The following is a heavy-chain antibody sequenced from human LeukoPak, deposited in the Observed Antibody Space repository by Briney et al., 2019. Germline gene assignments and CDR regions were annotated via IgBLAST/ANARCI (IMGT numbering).Heavy chain of an antibody. Sequence: VASVKVSCKASGYTFTGYYMHWVRQAPGQGLEWMGWIDPNSGGTNYAQKFQGRVTMTRDTSISTAYMELSRLRSDDTAVYYCARVRVRGGLGALDVWGQGTTVTVSS. V-gene: IGHV1-2*02. CDR1: GYTFTGYY. CDR2: IDPNSGGT. D-gene: IGHD3-10*01. J-gene: IGHJ6*02. CDR3: ARVRVRGGLGALDV.